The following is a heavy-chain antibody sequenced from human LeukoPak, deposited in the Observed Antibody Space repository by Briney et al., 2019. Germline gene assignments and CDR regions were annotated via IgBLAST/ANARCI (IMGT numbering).Heavy chain of an antibody. V-gene: IGHV4-4*07. Sequence: SETLSLTCTVSGGSISSYYWSWIRQPAGKGLEWIGRIYTSGSTNYNPSLKSRVTISVDKSKNQFSLKLSSVTAADTAVYYCARDAEFYYYDSSGYRPRGVYFDDWGQGTLVTVSS. CDR1: GGSISSYY. CDR3: ARDAEFYYYDSSGYRPRGVYFDD. D-gene: IGHD3-22*01. J-gene: IGHJ4*02. CDR2: IYTSGST.